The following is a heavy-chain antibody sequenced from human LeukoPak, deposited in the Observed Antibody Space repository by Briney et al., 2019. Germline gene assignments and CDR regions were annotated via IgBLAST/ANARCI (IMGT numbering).Heavy chain of an antibody. V-gene: IGHV1-69*05. D-gene: IGHD6-6*01. J-gene: IGHJ5*02. Sequence: ASVKVSCKASGGTFSSYAISWVRQAPGQGLEWMGGIIPIFGTANYAQKFQGRVTITTDESTSTAYMELSSLRSEDTAVYYCVQTLSAPNWFDPWGQGTLVTVSS. CDR3: VQTLSAPNWFDP. CDR2: IIPIFGTA. CDR1: GGTFSSYA.